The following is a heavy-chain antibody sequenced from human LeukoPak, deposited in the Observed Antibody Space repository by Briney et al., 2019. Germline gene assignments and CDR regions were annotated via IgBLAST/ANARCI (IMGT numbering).Heavy chain of an antibody. V-gene: IGHV3-9*01. CDR1: GFTFDDYA. CDR2: ISWNSGSI. Sequence: PGRSLRLSCAASGFTFDDYAMHWVRQAPGKGLEWVSGISWNSGSIGYADSVKGRFTISRDNAKNSLYLQMNSLRAEDTALYYCAKEGSREEKFGEWRANWFDPWGQGTLVTVSS. J-gene: IGHJ5*02. CDR3: AKEGSREEKFGEWRANWFDP. D-gene: IGHD3-10*01.